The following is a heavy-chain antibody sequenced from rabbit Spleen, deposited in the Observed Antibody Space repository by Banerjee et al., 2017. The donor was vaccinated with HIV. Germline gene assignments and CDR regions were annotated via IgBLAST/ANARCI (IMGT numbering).Heavy chain of an antibody. V-gene: IGHV1S40*01. CDR1: GVSFSGDSY. Sequence: QSLEESGGDLVKPGASLTLTCIASGVSFSGDSYLCWVRQAPGKGLEWTACIDTGSSGFTYYASWAKGRFTISKASSTTVTLQMTSLTAADTATYFCARDTSSSITSYGMDLWGPGTLVTVS. CDR2: IDTGSSGFT. CDR3: ARDTSSSITSYGMDL. J-gene: IGHJ6*01. D-gene: IGHD1-1*01.